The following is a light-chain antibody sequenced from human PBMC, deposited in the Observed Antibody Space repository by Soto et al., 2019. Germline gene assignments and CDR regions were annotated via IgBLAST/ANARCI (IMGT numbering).Light chain of an antibody. J-gene: IGKJ4*01. CDR2: KAS. Sequence: RTQSPATLSAAVGDRVRITCRASQSISSWLAWYQQKPGEAPKLLIYKASGLESGVPSRFSGSGSGTDFTLTISSLQPDDFATYSCQQYESYSPLTFGGGTKVDIK. CDR1: QSISSW. CDR3: QQYESYSPLT. V-gene: IGKV1-5*03.